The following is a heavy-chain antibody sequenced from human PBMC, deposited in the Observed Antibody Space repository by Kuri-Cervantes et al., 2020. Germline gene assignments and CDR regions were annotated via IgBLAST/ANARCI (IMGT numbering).Heavy chain of an antibody. CDR1: GFTFSSYW. V-gene: IGHV3-74*01. Sequence: GESLKISCAASGFTFSSYWMHWVRQAPGKGLVWVSRINSDGSSTSYADSVKGRFTISRDNAKNTLYLQMNSLRAEDTAVYYCAKLSRIAVAGSMDYWGQGTLVTVSS. J-gene: IGHJ4*02. D-gene: IGHD6-19*01. CDR3: AKLSRIAVAGSMDY. CDR2: INSDGSST.